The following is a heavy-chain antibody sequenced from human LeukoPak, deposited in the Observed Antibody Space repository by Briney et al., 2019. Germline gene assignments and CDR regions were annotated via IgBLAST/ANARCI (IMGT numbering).Heavy chain of an antibody. CDR1: GYTFTDYG. D-gene: IGHD3-22*01. CDR3: AREDWDDSSAYDSNTRGYGMDV. V-gene: IGHV1-18*01. CDR2: INANNGNT. Sequence: ASVKVSCKASGYTFTDYGITWVRQAPGQGLEWMGWINANNGNTNYAQNLQGRVTMTRDTSTSTVYMELRSLRSDDTAVYYCAREDWDDSSAYDSNTRGYGMDVWGQGTTVTVSS. J-gene: IGHJ6*02.